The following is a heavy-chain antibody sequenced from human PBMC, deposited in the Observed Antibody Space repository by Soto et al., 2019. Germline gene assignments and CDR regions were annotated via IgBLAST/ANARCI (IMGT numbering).Heavy chain of an antibody. D-gene: IGHD3-22*01. CDR2: IIPIFGTA. CDR3: ARDWGPGDSSGFPRFDP. J-gene: IGHJ5*02. V-gene: IGHV1-69*13. CDR1: GCPFSSYA. Sequence: ASVQVSCKASGCPFSSYAISWVRQAPGQGLEWLGGIIPIFGTANYAQKFQGRVTITADESTSTAYMELSSLRSEDTAVYYCARDWGPGDSSGFPRFDPWGQGTLVTVSS.